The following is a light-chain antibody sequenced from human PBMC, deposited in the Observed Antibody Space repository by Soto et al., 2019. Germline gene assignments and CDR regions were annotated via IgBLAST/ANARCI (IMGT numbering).Light chain of an antibody. V-gene: IGKV3-15*01. CDR3: QQYNNLPRT. CDR1: QSIHTN. CDR2: GAS. J-gene: IGKJ1*01. Sequence: ETVMTQSEATLSVSPGERATLSCRASQSIHTNLAWYQQKPGQPPRLLIYGASTMVTGIPTRFSGSGSGTEFTLTISSLQSEDVAVYYCQQYNNLPRTFGQGTKVEIK.